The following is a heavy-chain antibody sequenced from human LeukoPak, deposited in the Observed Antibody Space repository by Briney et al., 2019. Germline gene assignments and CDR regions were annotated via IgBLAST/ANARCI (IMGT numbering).Heavy chain of an antibody. CDR2: IGGTGYST. J-gene: IGHJ4*02. CDR1: GFTFSSYG. Sequence: AGSLRLSCAASGFTFSSYGMSWVRQAPGKGLEWVSAIGGTGYSTYYADSVKGRFSISRDNSKNTLYLHMDSLRAEDTAVYYCAKVMNMIVVASIDSWGQGILVTVSS. D-gene: IGHD3-22*01. V-gene: IGHV3-23*01. CDR3: AKVMNMIVVASIDS.